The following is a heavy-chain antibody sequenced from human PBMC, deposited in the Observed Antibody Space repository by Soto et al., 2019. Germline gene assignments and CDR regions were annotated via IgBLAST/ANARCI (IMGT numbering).Heavy chain of an antibody. V-gene: IGHV4-30-4*01. Sequence: PSETLSLTCTVSGGSISSDDYYWSWIRQAPGRGLEWIGYIHSSGSIYYNPSLKSRATMSIDTAGNQFSLEVSSVTVADTAVYYCARDLDGLHDYTSGPFPRPGWGQGTLVTVSS. CDR2: IHSSGSI. CDR1: GGSISSDDYY. J-gene: IGHJ1*01. D-gene: IGHD2-8*01. CDR3: ARDLDGLHDYTSGPFPRPG.